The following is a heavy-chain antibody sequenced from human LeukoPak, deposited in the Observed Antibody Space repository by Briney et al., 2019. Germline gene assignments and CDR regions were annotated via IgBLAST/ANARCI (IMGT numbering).Heavy chain of an antibody. CDR1: GYTFTSYY. V-gene: IGHV1-2*02. Sequence: ASVKVSCKASGYTFTSYYMHWVRQAPGQGLEWMGWINPNNGGTGYAQKFQGRVTMTRDTSASTAYMELSSLRSEDTAVYYCARNLGSYSYGYAGDYWGQGTLVTVSS. D-gene: IGHD5-18*01. J-gene: IGHJ4*02. CDR2: INPNNGGT. CDR3: ARNLGSYSYGYAGDY.